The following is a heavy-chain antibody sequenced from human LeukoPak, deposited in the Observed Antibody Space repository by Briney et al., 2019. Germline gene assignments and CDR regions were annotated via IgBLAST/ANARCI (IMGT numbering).Heavy chain of an antibody. V-gene: IGHV3-21*01. CDR3: ARDSVGVPLDV. D-gene: IGHD2-15*01. CDR2: ISTSSSYI. CDR1: GFTFSSYS. J-gene: IGHJ6*02. Sequence: GGSLRLSCAASGFTFSSYSMSWVRQAPGKGLEWVSSISTSSSYIYYADSVKGRFTISRDYAKNSLYLQMNSLRAEDTAVYYCARDSVGVPLDVWGQGTTVTVSS.